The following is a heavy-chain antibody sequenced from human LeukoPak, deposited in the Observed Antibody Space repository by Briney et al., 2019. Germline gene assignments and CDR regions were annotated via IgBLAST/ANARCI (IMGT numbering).Heavy chain of an antibody. D-gene: IGHD2-15*01. CDR2: INNDGRST. Sequence: PGGSLRLSCASSGFTLSLYWMHWVRDAPGKGLVWVLRINNDGRSTSYAGSVKGRFTISRDNAKNTLYLQMNSLRAEDTAVYYCARDNEYCTGGTCRLDYWGQGALVTVSS. CDR1: GFTLSLYW. V-gene: IGHV3-74*01. J-gene: IGHJ4*02. CDR3: ARDNEYCTGGTCRLDY.